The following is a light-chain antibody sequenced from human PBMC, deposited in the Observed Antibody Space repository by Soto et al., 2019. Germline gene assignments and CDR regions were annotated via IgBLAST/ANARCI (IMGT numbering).Light chain of an antibody. CDR3: QHYVYPQWT. CDR2: GAS. CDR1: QSVSSSY. Sequence: EIVLTQSPGTLSLSPGERATLSCRASQSVSSSYLAWYQQKPGQAPRLLIYGASSRATGIPARFSGSGSGTEFTLTIRRLEPEDFAVYFCQHYVYPQWTFGPGTKV. V-gene: IGKV3-20*01. J-gene: IGKJ1*01.